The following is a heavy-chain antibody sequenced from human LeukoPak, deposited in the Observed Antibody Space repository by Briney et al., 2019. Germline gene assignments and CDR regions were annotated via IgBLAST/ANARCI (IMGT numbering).Heavy chain of an antibody. Sequence: SGGSLRLSCAASGFTFSSYNMNWVRQAPGKGLEWVANIKQDGSEKYYVDSVKGRFTISRDNAKNSLYLQMNSLRAEDTAVYYCARVRYYYYMDVWGKGTTVTISS. J-gene: IGHJ6*03. CDR3: ARVRYYYYMDV. CDR2: IKQDGSEK. V-gene: IGHV3-7*01. CDR1: GFTFSSYN.